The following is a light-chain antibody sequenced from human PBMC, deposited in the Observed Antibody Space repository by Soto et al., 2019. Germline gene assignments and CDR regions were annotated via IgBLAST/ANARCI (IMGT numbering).Light chain of an antibody. J-gene: IGLJ1*01. Sequence: QAVVTQPASVSGSPGQSITISCTGTSNDVGGYNLVSWYQHHPGKAPKLMIYEDTKWSSGVSTRFSGSKSGNTASLTVSGLQAEDEADYYCCSYAPISYVFGTGTKLTVL. CDR2: EDT. CDR3: CSYAPISYV. CDR1: SNDVGGYNL. V-gene: IGLV2-23*01.